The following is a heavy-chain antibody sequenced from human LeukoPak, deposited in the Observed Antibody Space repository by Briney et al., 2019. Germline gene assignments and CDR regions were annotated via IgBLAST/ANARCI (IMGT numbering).Heavy chain of an antibody. CDR2: ISGSGGKT. Sequence: PGGSLRLSCAASGVTFYSYGMSWVRQAPGKGLEGVSTISGSGGKTNYADSVKGRFTISRDNSKKTLYLQMNSLRAEDTALYYCARDIVLIAVAVRGSFDIWGQGTMVTVSS. D-gene: IGHD6-19*01. CDR3: ARDIVLIAVAVRGSFDI. V-gene: IGHV3-23*01. J-gene: IGHJ3*02. CDR1: GVTFYSYG.